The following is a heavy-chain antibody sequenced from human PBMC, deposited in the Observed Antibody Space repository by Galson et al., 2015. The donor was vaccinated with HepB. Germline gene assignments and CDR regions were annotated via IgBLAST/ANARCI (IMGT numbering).Heavy chain of an antibody. Sequence: PALVKPTQTLTLTCTFSGFSLSTSGVGVGWIRQPPGKALEWLALIYWDDDKRYSPSLKSRLTITKDTSKNQVVLTMTNMDPVDTATYYCAHSSDDSSGYYFAARLDAFDIWGQGTMVTVSS. CDR3: AHSSDDSSGYYFAARLDAFDI. CDR1: GFSLSTSGVG. D-gene: IGHD3-22*01. CDR2: IYWDDDK. V-gene: IGHV2-5*02. J-gene: IGHJ3*02.